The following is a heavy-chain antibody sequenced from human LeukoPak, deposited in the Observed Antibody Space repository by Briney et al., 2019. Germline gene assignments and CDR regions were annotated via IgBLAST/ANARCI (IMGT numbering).Heavy chain of an antibody. Sequence: PGRSLRLSCAASGFTFSSYAMHWVRQAPGKGLEWVAVISYDGSNKYYADSVKGRFTISRDNSKNTLYLQMNSLRAEDTAVYYCARDLVPAAPMLDYWGQGTLVTVSS. V-gene: IGHV3-30-3*01. D-gene: IGHD2-2*01. CDR1: GFTFSSYA. J-gene: IGHJ4*02. CDR3: ARDLVPAAPMLDY. CDR2: ISYDGSNK.